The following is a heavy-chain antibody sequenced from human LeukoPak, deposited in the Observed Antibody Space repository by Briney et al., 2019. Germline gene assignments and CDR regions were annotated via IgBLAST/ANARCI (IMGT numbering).Heavy chain of an antibody. J-gene: IGHJ4*02. CDR1: GFTFSSYS. Sequence: GGSLRLSCAASGFTFSSYSMNWVRQAPGKGLEWVSSISSSSSYIYYADSVKGRFTISRDNAKNSLYLQMNSLRAEDTAVYYCARDYDFWSGLFDYWGQGTLVTVSS. D-gene: IGHD3-3*01. CDR2: ISSSSSYI. CDR3: ARDYDFWSGLFDY. V-gene: IGHV3-21*01.